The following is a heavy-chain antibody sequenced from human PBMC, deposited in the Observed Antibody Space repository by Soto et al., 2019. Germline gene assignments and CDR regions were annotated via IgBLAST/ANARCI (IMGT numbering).Heavy chain of an antibody. D-gene: IGHD2-21*01. CDR3: ASMWWSNTLGGDYFDY. CDR2: IYPGDSDT. J-gene: IGHJ4*02. Sequence: PGESLKISCKGSGYRFTNYWIGWVRQMPGKGLEWMGIIYPGDSDTSYSPSFQGQVTISADKSISTAYLQWSSLKASDTAMYSCASMWWSNTLGGDYFDYWGQGTLVTVSS. V-gene: IGHV5-51*01. CDR1: GYRFTNYW.